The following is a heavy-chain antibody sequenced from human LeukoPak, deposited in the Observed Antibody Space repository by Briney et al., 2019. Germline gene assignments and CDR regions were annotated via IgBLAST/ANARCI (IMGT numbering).Heavy chain of an antibody. V-gene: IGHV1-18*01. CDR1: AYTFTSSA. D-gene: IGHD3-10*01. CDR2: ISAYNGNT. Sequence: ASVKVSCKASAYTFTSSAFTWVRQAPGQGLEWMGWISAYNGNTNYAQKLQGRVTMTTDTSTSTAYMELRSLRSDDTAVYYCAREITMVRGELDYWGQGTLVTVSS. CDR3: AREITMVRGELDY. J-gene: IGHJ4*02.